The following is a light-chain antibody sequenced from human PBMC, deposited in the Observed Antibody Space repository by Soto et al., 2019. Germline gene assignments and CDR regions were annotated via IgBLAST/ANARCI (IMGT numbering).Light chain of an antibody. V-gene: IGKV3-15*01. Sequence: EIVMTQSPATLSVSPGERATLSCRASQSDSSNLAWYQQRPGQAPRLLIYGASTRATGIPARFSGSGSGTEFTLTISSRQSEDFAFYYCQQYNNWTPWTFGQGTKVEIK. CDR3: QQYNNWTPWT. CDR1: QSDSSN. J-gene: IGKJ1*01. CDR2: GAS.